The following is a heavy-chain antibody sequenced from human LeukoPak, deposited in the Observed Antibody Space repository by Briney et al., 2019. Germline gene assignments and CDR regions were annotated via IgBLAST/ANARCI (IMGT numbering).Heavy chain of an antibody. CDR1: GFTFSSYA. CDR3: AKDPGLGYYFDY. CDR2: ITGSGGST. Sequence: GGSLRLSCAASGFTFSSYAMSWVRQAPGKGLGWVSAITGSGGSTYYADSVKGRFTISRDNSKSTLYLQMNSLRAEDTAVYYCAKDPGLGYYFDYWGQGTLVTVSS. D-gene: IGHD3/OR15-3a*01. V-gene: IGHV3-23*01. J-gene: IGHJ4*02.